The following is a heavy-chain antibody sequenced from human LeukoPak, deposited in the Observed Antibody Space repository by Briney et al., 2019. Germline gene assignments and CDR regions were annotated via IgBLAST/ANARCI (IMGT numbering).Heavy chain of an antibody. Sequence: PGGSLRLSCAASGFTFSSYGMHWVRQAPGKGLEWVAFIRYDGSNKYYADSVKGRFTISRDDSKNTLYLQMNSLRAEDTAVYYCVKDGSSGYYADYWGQGTLVTVSS. CDR2: IRYDGSNK. CDR3: VKDGSSGYYADY. V-gene: IGHV3-30*02. D-gene: IGHD3-22*01. CDR1: GFTFSSYG. J-gene: IGHJ4*02.